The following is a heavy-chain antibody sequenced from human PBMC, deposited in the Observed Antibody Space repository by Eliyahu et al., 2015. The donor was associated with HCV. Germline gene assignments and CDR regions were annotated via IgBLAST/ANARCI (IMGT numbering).Heavy chain of an antibody. CDR3: ARDAWVDY. V-gene: IGHV3-48*02. CDR1: GFXFSFXS. J-gene: IGHJ4*02. D-gene: IGHD7-27*01. Sequence: EVQLVESGGGXVQPGGSXRXSCXTSGFXFSFXSMXWVRXAPGKGLEWVSYISSDSSTTYYADSVKGRFTISRDNAKNSLYLQMNSLRDDDTAVYYCARDAWVDYWGQRTLVTVSS. CDR2: ISSDSSTT.